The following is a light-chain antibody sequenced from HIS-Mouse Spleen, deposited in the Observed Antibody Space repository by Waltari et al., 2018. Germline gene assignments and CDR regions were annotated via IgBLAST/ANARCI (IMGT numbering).Light chain of an antibody. J-gene: IGLJ3*02. CDR3: AAWDDSLSGPWV. CDR2: RNN. CDR1: SPNIGINS. V-gene: IGLV1-47*01. Sequence: QSVLTQPPSASGPPGQRAPISWSGSSPNIGINSVLWYQQPPGTAPKLLIYRNNQRPSGVPDRFSGSKSGTSASLAISGLRSEDEADYYCAAWDDSLSGPWVFGGGTKLTVL.